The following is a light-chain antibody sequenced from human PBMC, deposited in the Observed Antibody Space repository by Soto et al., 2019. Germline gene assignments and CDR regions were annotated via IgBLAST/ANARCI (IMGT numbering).Light chain of an antibody. CDR2: DAS. V-gene: IGKV3-11*01. CDR3: QHYGYTQWT. J-gene: IGKJ1*01. CDR1: QSVSSY. Sequence: EIVLTQSPATLSLSPGERATLSCWASQSVSSYLAWYQHKPGQDPRLLIYDASNRATGIPARFSGSGSGTEFTLTISRREPEGVGVYICQHYGYTQWTFGPGTKVDIK.